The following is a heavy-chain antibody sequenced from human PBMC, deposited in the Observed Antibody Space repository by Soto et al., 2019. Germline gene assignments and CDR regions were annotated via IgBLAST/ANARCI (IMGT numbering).Heavy chain of an antibody. CDR1: GFSLRTSGVG. J-gene: IGHJ5*02. D-gene: IGHD6-19*01. CDR2: IYWNDDK. V-gene: IGHV2-5*01. CDR3: AKSGSSGWYGWFDP. Sequence: SGPTLVNPTQTLTLTCTFSGFSLRTSGVGVGWIRQPPGKALEWLGFIYWNDDKRYSPSLKSRLTITKDTSKNQVVLTMTNMDPVDTATYYCAKSGSSGWYGWFDPWGQGTLVTVSS.